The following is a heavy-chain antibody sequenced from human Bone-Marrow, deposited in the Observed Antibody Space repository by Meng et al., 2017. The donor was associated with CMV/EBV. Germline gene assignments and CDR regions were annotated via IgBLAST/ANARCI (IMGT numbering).Heavy chain of an antibody. CDR3: ARALDHDYHDYYFDH. D-gene: IGHD4-17*01. Sequence: SVKVSCKASGGTFSSYTISWVRQAPGQGLEWMGRIIPILGIANYAQKFQGRVTITADKSTSTAYMELSSLRSEDTAIYYCARALDHDYHDYYFDHWGQGALVTVSS. CDR2: IIPILGIA. V-gene: IGHV1-69*02. CDR1: GGTFSSYT. J-gene: IGHJ4*02.